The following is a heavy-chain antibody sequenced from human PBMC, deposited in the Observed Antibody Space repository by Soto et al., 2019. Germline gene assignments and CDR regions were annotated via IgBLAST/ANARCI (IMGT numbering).Heavy chain of an antibody. Sequence: ASVKVSCKPSGYTFTCYGISWVRQAPGQGREWMGWISAFKGNTNYAQKLQGRVTMTSDTSTSTAYMELRSLRSDDTAVYYCARDCVLQWELSRGCFDYWGQGTLVTVSS. V-gene: IGHV1-18*01. CDR2: ISAFKGNT. CDR1: GYTFTCYG. D-gene: IGHD1-26*01. J-gene: IGHJ4*02. CDR3: ARDCVLQWELSRGCFDY.